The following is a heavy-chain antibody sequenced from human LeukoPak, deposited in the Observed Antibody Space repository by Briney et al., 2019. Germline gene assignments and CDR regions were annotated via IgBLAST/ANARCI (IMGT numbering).Heavy chain of an antibody. D-gene: IGHD2-2*01. CDR1: GFAFDEHG. Sequence: PAGSLRLSCTASGFAFDEHGMSWVRQVPGKGLAWVSGINWSGGSTGYADPLRGRFTISRDNAKNSLYLQMDSLRAEDTALYYCARAPITSPFYFDYWGQGTLVTVSS. J-gene: IGHJ4*02. CDR2: INWSGGST. V-gene: IGHV3-20*04. CDR3: ARAPITSPFYFDY.